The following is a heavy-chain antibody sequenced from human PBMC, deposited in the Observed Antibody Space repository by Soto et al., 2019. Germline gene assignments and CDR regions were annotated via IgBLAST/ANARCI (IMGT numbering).Heavy chain of an antibody. CDR3: ARGGATVTPGWFDP. CDR2: IYHSGST. Sequence: SGTLPRTWVVSGYSISSGYYWGWMRQPPGKGLEWIASIYHSGSTYYNPSLKSRVTISVDTSKNQFSLKLSSVTAADTAVFYCARGGATVTPGWFDPRGQRTLVTVSS. J-gene: IGHJ5*02. CDR1: GYSISSGYY. D-gene: IGHD4-17*01. V-gene: IGHV4-38-2*01.